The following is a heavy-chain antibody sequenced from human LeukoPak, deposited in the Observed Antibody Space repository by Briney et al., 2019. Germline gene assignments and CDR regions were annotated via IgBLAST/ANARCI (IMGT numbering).Heavy chain of an antibody. V-gene: IGHV1-69*04. Sequence: SVKVSCKASGGTFSSYAISWVRQAPGQGLEWMGRIIPILGIANYAQKFQGRVTMTRDTSISTAYMELSRLRSDDTAVYYCAGSSSWYLLENWGQGTLVTVSS. CDR2: IIPILGIA. J-gene: IGHJ4*02. CDR3: AGSSSWYLLEN. D-gene: IGHD6-13*01. CDR1: GGTFSSYA.